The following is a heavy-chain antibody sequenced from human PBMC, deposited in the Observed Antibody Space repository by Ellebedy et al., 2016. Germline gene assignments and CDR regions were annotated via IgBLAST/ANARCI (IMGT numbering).Heavy chain of an antibody. CDR2: MNPNSGNT. D-gene: IGHD3-10*01. Sequence: ASVKVSCKASGYIFSTYYMHWVRQATGQGLEWMGWMNPNSGNTGYAQKFQGRVTMTRNTSINTADMELSSLRSEDTAVYYCARGFDGSGSYYYYGMDVWGQGTTVTVSS. V-gene: IGHV1-8*01. J-gene: IGHJ6*02. CDR3: ARGFDGSGSYYYYGMDV. CDR1: GYIFSTYY.